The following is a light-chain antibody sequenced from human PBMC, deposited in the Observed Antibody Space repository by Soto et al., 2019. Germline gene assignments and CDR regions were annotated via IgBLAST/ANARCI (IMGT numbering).Light chain of an antibody. CDR2: DVS. J-gene: IGLJ1*01. V-gene: IGLV2-14*01. CDR1: SSDVGGYNY. Sequence: QSAVTQPASVSGSPGQSITISCTGTSSDVGGYNYVSWYQQYPGKAPKLMIYDVSNRPSGVSNRFSGSKSGNTASLTISGLQAEDEADYYCSSYSXSSTPNYVFGIGTKVTVL. CDR3: SSYSXSSTPNYV.